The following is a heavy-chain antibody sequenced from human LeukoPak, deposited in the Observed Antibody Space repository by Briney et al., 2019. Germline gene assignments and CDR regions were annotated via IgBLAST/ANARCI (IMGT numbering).Heavy chain of an antibody. J-gene: IGHJ6*03. CDR1: GFTFSSYS. CDR3: ARDEWVTSYYYYYYMDV. D-gene: IGHD4-23*01. Sequence: GGSLRLSCAASGFTFSSYSMNWVRQAPGKGLEWVSSISSSSRYIYYADSVKGRFTISRDNAKNALYLQMNSLRAEDTAVYYCARDEWVTSYYYYYYMDVWGKGTTVTVSS. V-gene: IGHV3-21*01. CDR2: ISSSSRYI.